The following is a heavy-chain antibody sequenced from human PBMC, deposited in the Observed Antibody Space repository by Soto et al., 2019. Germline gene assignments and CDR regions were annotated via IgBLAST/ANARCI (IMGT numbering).Heavy chain of an antibody. J-gene: IGHJ4*02. CDR2: IKRKSDGETK. CDR1: GFTFSHVW. CDR3: ATDAHMSSVAYWSDYFEF. D-gene: IGHD2-8*02. Sequence: EVQLVESGGGLVEPGGSLRLSCAASGFTFSHVWMTWVRQAPGKGLEWVACIKRKSDGETKDYAAGVKGRFTISRDDSKNTLYLQINSLKTEDTAVYYCATDAHMSSVAYWSDYFEFWGQGTLVTVSS. V-gene: IGHV3-15*01.